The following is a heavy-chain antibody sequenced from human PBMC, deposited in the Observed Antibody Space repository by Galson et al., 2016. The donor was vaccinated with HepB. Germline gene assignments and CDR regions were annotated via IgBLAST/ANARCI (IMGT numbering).Heavy chain of an antibody. D-gene: IGHD3-10*01. J-gene: IGHJ4*02. CDR3: ARIQEHYYGSGVFDY. CDR2: IDWDYDE. Sequence: PALVKPTQTLTLTCTFSGFSLNTSGMCVCWIRQPPGKALEWLAFIDWDYDEYYSTSLRTRLTISKDTSKNQVVLTMTNMDSVDTATYYCARIQEHYYGSGVFDYWGQGTLVTVSS. CDR1: GFSLNTSGMC. V-gene: IGHV2-70*01.